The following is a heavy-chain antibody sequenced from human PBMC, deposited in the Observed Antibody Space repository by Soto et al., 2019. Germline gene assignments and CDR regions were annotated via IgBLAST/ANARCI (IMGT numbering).Heavy chain of an antibody. J-gene: IGHJ5*01. V-gene: IGHV3-23*01. Sequence: EVQLLEHGGQLVQPGESLRLSCAASGFTFRNFTMNWVRQAPGKGLEWVSGIIGGDGDKFYSDSVKGRFTISRDNSKDMRFLQMSSLRVDDTAVYYCAKGLDPDGIWTFDSLGQGTLVTVSS. CDR2: IIGGDGDK. CDR1: GFTFRNFT. D-gene: IGHD3-9*01. CDR3: AKGLDPDGIWTFDS.